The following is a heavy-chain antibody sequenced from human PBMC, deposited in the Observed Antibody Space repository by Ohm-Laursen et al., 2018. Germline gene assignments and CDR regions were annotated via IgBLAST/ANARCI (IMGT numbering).Heavy chain of an antibody. D-gene: IGHD6-19*01. V-gene: IGHV4-38-2*01. CDR2: IYHSGST. CDR3: ARVSVAEWFDP. Sequence: TLSLTWAVSGYSIGSGYYWGWIRQPPGKGLEWIGSIYHSGSTYYNPSLKSRVTMSVVTSKNQFSLNLISVTAADTAVYYCARVSVAEWFDPWGQGTLVTVSS. J-gene: IGHJ5*02. CDR1: GYSIGSGYY.